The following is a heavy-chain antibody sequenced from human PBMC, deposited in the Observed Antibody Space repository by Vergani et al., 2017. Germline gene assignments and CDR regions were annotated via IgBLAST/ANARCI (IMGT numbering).Heavy chain of an antibody. J-gene: IGHJ3*01. CDR1: GDSISRSHYY. Sequence: QVQLQESGPGLVKPSETLSLSCRVSGDSISRSHYYWGFIRQPPGKGLEWIGSISSSGSPYYNPTLKSRLAFSVDTSKNLFSLRLNSVTATDTGMYYCARPVGPSAIADGYHVWGQGTMVTVSP. CDR2: ISSSGSP. CDR3: ARPVGPSAIADGYHV. D-gene: IGHD3-10*01. V-gene: IGHV4-39*02.